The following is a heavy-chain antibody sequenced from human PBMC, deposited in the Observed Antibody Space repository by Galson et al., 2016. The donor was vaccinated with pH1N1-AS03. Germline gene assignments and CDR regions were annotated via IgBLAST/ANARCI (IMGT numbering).Heavy chain of an antibody. CDR1: GFTFSSYW. CDR2: IKEDGGEK. Sequence: SLRLSCAASGFTFSSYWMSWVRQAPGKGLEWVANIKEDGGEKYYVDSVKGRFTISRDNGKNSLYLQMNSLRAEDTAVCFCARAGIAASYFHYYYLDVWGKGATVTVSS. V-gene: IGHV3-7*04. CDR3: ARAGIAASYFHYYYLDV. J-gene: IGHJ6*03. D-gene: IGHD6-25*01.